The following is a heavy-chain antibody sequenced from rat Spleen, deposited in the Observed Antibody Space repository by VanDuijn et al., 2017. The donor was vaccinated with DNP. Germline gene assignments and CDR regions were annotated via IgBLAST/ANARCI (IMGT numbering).Heavy chain of an antibody. J-gene: IGHJ2*01. CDR3: STLNYYASLSGYFDY. CDR2: ISSDGSST. CDR1: GFTFNNYW. D-gene: IGHD1-12*01. Sequence: EVQLVESGGDLVQPGRSLKVSCVVSGFTFNNYWMTWIRQVPGKGLEWVAAISSDGSSTYYRDSVKGRFTISRDNAKSTLYLQMDSLRSEDTATYYCSTLNYYASLSGYFDYWGQGVMVTVSS. V-gene: IGHV5-31*01.